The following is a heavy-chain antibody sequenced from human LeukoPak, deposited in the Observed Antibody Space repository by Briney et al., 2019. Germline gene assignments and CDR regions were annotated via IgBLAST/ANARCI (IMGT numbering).Heavy chain of an antibody. CDR3: ARGDIVVVPAASYYYYYGMDV. J-gene: IGHJ6*02. CDR2: INPNSGGT. D-gene: IGHD2-2*01. V-gene: IGHV1-2*02. Sequence: ASVKVSCKASGYTFTGYYMHWVRQAPGQGLEWMGWINPNSGGTNCAQKFQGRVTMTRDTSISTAYVELSRLRSDDTAVYYCARGDIVVVPAASYYYYYGMDVWGQGTTVTVSS. CDR1: GYTFTGYY.